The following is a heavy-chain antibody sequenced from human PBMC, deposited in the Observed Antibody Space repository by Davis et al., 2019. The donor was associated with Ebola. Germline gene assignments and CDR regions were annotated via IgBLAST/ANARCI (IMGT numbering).Heavy chain of an antibody. CDR3: ARDSRPTYYYDSSGKTQVDY. CDR1: RYTFTSYA. J-gene: IGHJ4*02. V-gene: IGHV1-3*01. D-gene: IGHD3-22*01. Sequence: ASVKVSCKASRYTFTSYAMHWVRQAPGQRLEWMGWINAGNGNTKYSQKFQGRVTITRDTSASTAYMELSSLRSEDTAVYYCARDSRPTYYYDSSGKTQVDYWGQGTLVTVSS. CDR2: INAGNGNT.